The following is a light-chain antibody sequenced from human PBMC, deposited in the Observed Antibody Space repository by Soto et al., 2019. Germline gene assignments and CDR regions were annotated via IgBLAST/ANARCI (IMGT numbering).Light chain of an antibody. CDR3: QQYNSYPIT. CDR1: QTISSW. Sequence: IQMTQSPSTLSASVGDRVTITCRASQTISSWLAWYQQKPGKAPKLLIYKASTLKSGVPSKFSGSGSGTDFTLTISSLQPEDFATYYCQQYNSYPITFGQGTRVEIK. V-gene: IGKV1-5*03. CDR2: KAS. J-gene: IGKJ5*01.